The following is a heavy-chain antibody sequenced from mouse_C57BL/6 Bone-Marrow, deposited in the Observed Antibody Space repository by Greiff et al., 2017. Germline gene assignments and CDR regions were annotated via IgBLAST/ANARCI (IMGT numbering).Heavy chain of an antibody. CDR1: GFTFSSYA. J-gene: IGHJ4*01. D-gene: IGHD1-1*02. CDR2: ISSGGGYI. CDR3: TREERYYDDAMYY. Sequence: EVMLVESGEGLVKPGGSLKLSCAASGFTFSSYAMSWVRQTPEKRLEWVAYISSGGGYIYYADTVKGRFTISRDNASNTLYLQMSSLKSEDTAMYYCTREERYYDDAMYYWGQGTSVTVSS. V-gene: IGHV5-9-1*02.